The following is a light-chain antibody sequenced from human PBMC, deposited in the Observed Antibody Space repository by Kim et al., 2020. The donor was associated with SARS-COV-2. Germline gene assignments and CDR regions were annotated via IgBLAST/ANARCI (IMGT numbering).Light chain of an antibody. CDR1: ALPKQY. Sequence: SYELTQPPSVSVSPGQTARITCSGDALPKQYAYWYQQKLGQAPVLVIYKDTERPSGIPERFSGSSSGTTVTLTISGVQAEDEADYYCQSADSSDTWVFGGGTQLTVL. CDR2: KDT. V-gene: IGLV3-25*03. CDR3: QSADSSDTWV. J-gene: IGLJ3*02.